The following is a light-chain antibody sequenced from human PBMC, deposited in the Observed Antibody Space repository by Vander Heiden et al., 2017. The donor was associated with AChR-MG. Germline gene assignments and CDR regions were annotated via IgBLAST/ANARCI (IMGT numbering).Light chain of an antibody. CDR2: AAS. J-gene: IGKJ1*01. CDR3: QQVDGTPET. Sequence: LPMTQSPASLSASIGDRVTITCRASQTISNYLAWYRQKPGKAPKLLLYAASTLQSGIPSRFSGSGSGTDFTLTISSLQPEDFATYYCQQVDGTPETFGQGTTVEIK. V-gene: IGKV1-39*01. CDR1: QTISNY.